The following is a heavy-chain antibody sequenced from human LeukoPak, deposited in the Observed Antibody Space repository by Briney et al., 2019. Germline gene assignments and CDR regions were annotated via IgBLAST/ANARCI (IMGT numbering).Heavy chain of an antibody. D-gene: IGHD3-22*01. Sequence: GRSLRLSCAASGFTFSSYGMHWVRQAPGKGREWVAVIWYDGSNKYYVDSLQGRFTISRDNSKNTLYLQMSRLRAEDTAVYYCARGDYYDSSGYYFPDAFDIRGQGTMVTVSS. V-gene: IGHV3-33*01. CDR3: ARGDYYDSSGYYFPDAFDI. CDR1: GFTFSSYG. J-gene: IGHJ3*02. CDR2: IWYDGSNK.